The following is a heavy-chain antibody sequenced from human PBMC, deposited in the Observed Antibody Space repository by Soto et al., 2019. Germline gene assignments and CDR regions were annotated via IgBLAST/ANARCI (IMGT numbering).Heavy chain of an antibody. D-gene: IGHD3-22*01. Sequence: GASVKVSCKASGYIFTGYYMHWVRQAPGQGLEWMGWINPNSGGTNYAQKFQGWVTMTRDTSISTAYMELSRLRSDDTAVYYCARGVRYDNYRGFGMDVWGQGTTVTVSS. CDR1: GYIFTGYY. V-gene: IGHV1-2*04. J-gene: IGHJ6*02. CDR3: ARGVRYDNYRGFGMDV. CDR2: INPNSGGT.